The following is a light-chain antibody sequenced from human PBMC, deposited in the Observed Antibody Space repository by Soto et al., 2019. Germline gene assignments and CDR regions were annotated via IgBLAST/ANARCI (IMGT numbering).Light chain of an antibody. Sequence: QSVRTQPPSVSGAPGQRLTISCAGTSSNIGAGFDVHWYQQLPGTAPKLLIYANDDRPSGVPDRFSGSTSGTSASLAITGLQAEDAADYYCQSYDNSLLAYVFGGGTKLTVL. V-gene: IGLV1-40*01. CDR3: QSYDNSLLAYV. CDR1: SSNIGAGFD. CDR2: AND. J-gene: IGLJ2*01.